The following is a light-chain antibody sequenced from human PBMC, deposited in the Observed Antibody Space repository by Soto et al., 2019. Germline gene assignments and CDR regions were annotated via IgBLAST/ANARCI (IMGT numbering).Light chain of an antibody. J-gene: IGLJ1*01. CDR2: VNS. CDR3: QSYDSSLSGYV. CDR1: SSNIGAAYD. V-gene: IGLV1-40*01. Sequence: QSVLTQPPSVSGAPGQRVTISCTGSSSNIGAAYDVHWHQQLPGTGPKLLIYVNSNRPSGVPDRFSGSKSGTSASLAITGLRAEDEADYYCQSYDSSLSGYVFGTGTKVTVL.